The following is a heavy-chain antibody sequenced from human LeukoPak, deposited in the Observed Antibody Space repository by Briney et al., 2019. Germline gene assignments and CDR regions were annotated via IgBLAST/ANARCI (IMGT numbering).Heavy chain of an antibody. CDR1: GYTFTGCY. CDR2: INPNSGGT. CDR3: ARGPIYGLDY. Sequence: ASVKVSCKASGYTFTGCYMHWVRQAPGQGLEGMGWINPNSGGTIYVQKFQGRVTMTRDTSISTAYMELSSPRSDDTAVYYCARGPIYGLDYWGQGTLVTVSS. D-gene: IGHD3-10*01. J-gene: IGHJ4*02. V-gene: IGHV1-2*02.